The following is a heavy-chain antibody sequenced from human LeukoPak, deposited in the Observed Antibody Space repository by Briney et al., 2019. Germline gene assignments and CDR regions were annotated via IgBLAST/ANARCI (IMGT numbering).Heavy chain of an antibody. CDR3: ARGTNWLDP. Sequence: PSETLSLTCAVSGGSISSYYWNWIRQPPGKGLEWIGYIYYSGKSGYNPSLKSRVTISVDTSKNQFSLKLSSVTAADTAVYYCARGTNWLDPWGQGTLVTVSS. D-gene: IGHD1-7*01. V-gene: IGHV4-59*08. CDR1: GGSISSYY. J-gene: IGHJ5*02. CDR2: IYYSGKS.